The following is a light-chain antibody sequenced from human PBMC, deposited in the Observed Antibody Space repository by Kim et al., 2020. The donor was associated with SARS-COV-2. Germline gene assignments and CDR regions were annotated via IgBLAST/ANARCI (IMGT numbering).Light chain of an antibody. Sequence: SVSPGQTASITCSGDKMGDKYACWYKQKPGQSPVLVIYQDSKRPSGIPERFSGSNSGNTATLTISGTQAMDEADYYCQAWDSSTEVFGTGTKVTVL. CDR3: QAWDSSTEV. V-gene: IGLV3-1*01. J-gene: IGLJ1*01. CDR1: KMGDKY. CDR2: QDS.